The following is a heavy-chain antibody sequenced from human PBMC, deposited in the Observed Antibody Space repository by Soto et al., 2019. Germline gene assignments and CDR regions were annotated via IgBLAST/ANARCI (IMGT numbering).Heavy chain of an antibody. Sequence: SETLSLTCAVSGGSISSSNWWSWVRQPPGKGLEWIGEIYHSGSTNYNPSLKSRVTISVDKSKNQFSLKLSSVTAADTAVYYCARAPYYDFWSGHNYFDYWGQGTLVTVSS. CDR1: GGSISSSNW. J-gene: IGHJ4*02. CDR3: ARAPYYDFWSGHNYFDY. V-gene: IGHV4-4*02. D-gene: IGHD3-3*01. CDR2: IYHSGST.